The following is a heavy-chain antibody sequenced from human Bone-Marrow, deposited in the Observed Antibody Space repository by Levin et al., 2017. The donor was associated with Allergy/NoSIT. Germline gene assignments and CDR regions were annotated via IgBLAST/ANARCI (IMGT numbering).Heavy chain of an antibody. Sequence: TASETLSLTCTVSGVSMRSYFWSWVRQPPGKGLEWIGYAFNSASTQYNPSLKSRVTISVDTSKNQFSLRLLSMTAADTAVYYCASWGTIGANWFDPWGQGTLVTVSS. CDR1: GVSMRSYF. D-gene: IGHD1-7*01. CDR2: AFNSAST. CDR3: ASWGTIGANWFDP. J-gene: IGHJ5*02. V-gene: IGHV4-59*01.